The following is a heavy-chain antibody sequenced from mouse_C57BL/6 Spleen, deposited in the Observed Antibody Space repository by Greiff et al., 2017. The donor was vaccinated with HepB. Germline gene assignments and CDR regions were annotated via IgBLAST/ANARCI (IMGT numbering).Heavy chain of an antibody. D-gene: IGHD1-1*01. Sequence: VQLKESGPELVKPGASVKIPCKASGYTFTDYNMDWVKQSHGKSLEWIGDINPNNGGTIYNQKFKGKATLTVDKSSSTAYMELRSLTSEDTAVYYCARPVVAADYFDYWGQGTTLTVSS. CDR1: GYTFTDYN. V-gene: IGHV1-18*01. CDR3: ARPVVAADYFDY. J-gene: IGHJ2*01. CDR2: INPNNGGT.